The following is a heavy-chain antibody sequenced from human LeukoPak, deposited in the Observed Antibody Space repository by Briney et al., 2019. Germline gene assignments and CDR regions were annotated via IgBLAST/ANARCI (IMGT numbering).Heavy chain of an antibody. J-gene: IGHJ5*02. D-gene: IGHD6-13*01. CDR2: IIPILGIA. CDR3: AREQLGHGGWFDP. CDR1: GGTFSSYA. V-gene: IGHV1-69*04. Sequence: SVRVSCKASGGTFSSYAISWVRQAPGQGLEWMGRIIPILGIANYAQKFQGRVTITADKSTSTAYMELSSLRSEDTAVYYCAREQLGHGGWFDPWGQGTLVTVSS.